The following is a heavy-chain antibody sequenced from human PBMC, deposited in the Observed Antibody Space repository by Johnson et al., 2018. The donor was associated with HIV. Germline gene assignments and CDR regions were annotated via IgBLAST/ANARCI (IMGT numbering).Heavy chain of an antibody. J-gene: IGHJ3*02. CDR3: ARDLSGSSTVLSDAFDI. Sequence: QVQLVESGGGLVKPGGSLRLSCAASGFTFSDYYMSWIRQAPGKGLEWVSCISSSGDIIRYADSVKGRFTISRDNAKNSLILQMNSLRAEDTAVYYCARDLSGSSTVLSDAFDIWGQGTMVTVSS. D-gene: IGHD1-26*01. CDR2: ISSSGDII. V-gene: IGHV3-11*04. CDR1: GFTFSDYY.